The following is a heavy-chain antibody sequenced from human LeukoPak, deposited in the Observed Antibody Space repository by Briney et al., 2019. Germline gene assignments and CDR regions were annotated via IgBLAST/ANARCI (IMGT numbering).Heavy chain of an antibody. Sequence: HTGGSLRLSCAASGFTFSSYGMHWVRQAPGKGLEWVAFIRYDGSNKYYADSVKGRFTISRDNSKNTLYLQMNSLRAEDTAVYYCAKVPITMVRGDLEYFDYWGQGTLVTVSS. J-gene: IGHJ4*02. CDR3: AKVPITMVRGDLEYFDY. CDR1: GFTFSSYG. CDR2: IRYDGSNK. D-gene: IGHD3-10*01. V-gene: IGHV3-30*02.